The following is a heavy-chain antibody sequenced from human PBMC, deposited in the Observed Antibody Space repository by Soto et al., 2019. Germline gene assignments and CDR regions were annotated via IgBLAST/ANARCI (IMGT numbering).Heavy chain of an antibody. D-gene: IGHD1-26*01. J-gene: IGHJ4*02. V-gene: IGHV3-23*01. CDR2: FSGSADKT. Sequence: EVQLLESGGGLVQPGGSLRLSCAASGFTFSSCAMGWVRQTPGKGLEWVSAFSGSADKTFYADSVKGRFTISRDNSKNTVYLQMNRLRAEDTAIYYSTKATGVAYYVTDNWGQGTLVTVSS. CDR1: GFTFSSCA. CDR3: TKATGVAYYVTDN.